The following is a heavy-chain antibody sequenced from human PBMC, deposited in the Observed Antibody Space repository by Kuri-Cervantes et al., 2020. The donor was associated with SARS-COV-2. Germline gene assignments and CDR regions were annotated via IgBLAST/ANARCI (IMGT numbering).Heavy chain of an antibody. Sequence: GGSLRLSCAASGFTFSSYAMSWVRQAPGKGLEWVSAISGSGGSTYYADSVKGRFTISRDNSKNTLYLQINSLRAEDTAVYYCARDRYDFWSGLGYYYYGMDVWGQGTTVTVSS. CDR3: ARDRYDFWSGLGYYYYGMDV. D-gene: IGHD3-3*01. V-gene: IGHV3-23*01. J-gene: IGHJ6*02. CDR1: GFTFSSYA. CDR2: ISGSGGST.